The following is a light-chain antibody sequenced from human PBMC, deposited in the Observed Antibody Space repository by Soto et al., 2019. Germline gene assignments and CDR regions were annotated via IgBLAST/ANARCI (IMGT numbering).Light chain of an antibody. CDR2: EVT. V-gene: IGLV2-14*01. Sequence: QSALTQPASLSGSPGQSITISCTGTSSDVGGYKFVSWYQQHPGKAPKLMIYEVTNRPSGVSNRFSGSKSGNTASLTISGLQAEDEADYYCSSYTSSNTLVFGGGTQLTVL. CDR3: SSYTSSNTLV. CDR1: SSDVGGYKF. J-gene: IGLJ2*01.